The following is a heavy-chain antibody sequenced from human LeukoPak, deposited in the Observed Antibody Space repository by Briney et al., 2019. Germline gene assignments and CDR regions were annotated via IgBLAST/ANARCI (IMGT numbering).Heavy chain of an antibody. J-gene: IGHJ4*02. D-gene: IGHD6-13*01. V-gene: IGHV3-48*02. CDR1: GFTFSSQS. Sequence: GGALRLSCAASGFTFSSQSMSGVGQAPGKGLEGVSHISSSSSTIYYADTVKGGFTISIHNAKNSLYLQMDSLRDEDTAMYYCASRHSSTWTFDYWGQGTLVTVSS. CDR2: ISSSSSTI. CDR3: ASRHSSTWTFDY.